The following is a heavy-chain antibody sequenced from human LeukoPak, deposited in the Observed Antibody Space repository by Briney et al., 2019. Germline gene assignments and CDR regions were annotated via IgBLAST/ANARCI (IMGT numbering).Heavy chain of an antibody. CDR1: GGSISSHY. Sequence: SETLSLTCTVSGGSISSHYWSWIRQPPGKGLEWIGYIYYSGSTNYNPSLKSRVTISVDTSKNQFSLKLSSVTAADTAVYYCASYSSGWHFDCWGQGTLVTVSS. CDR3: ASYSSGWHFDC. D-gene: IGHD6-19*01. J-gene: IGHJ4*02. CDR2: IYYSGST. V-gene: IGHV4-59*11.